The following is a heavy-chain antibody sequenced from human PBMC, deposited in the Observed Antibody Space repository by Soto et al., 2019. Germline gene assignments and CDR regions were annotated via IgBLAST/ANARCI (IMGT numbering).Heavy chain of an antibody. Sequence: EVQLVESGGGLVQPGGSLRLSCAASGFTVSSYWMHWVRQAPGKGLVWVSRINSDGSSTSYADSVKGRFTISRDNAKNTLYLQMNSLRAEDTAVYYCARAPLWFGELSRYWGQGTLVTVSS. V-gene: IGHV3-74*01. CDR1: GFTVSSYW. D-gene: IGHD3-10*01. J-gene: IGHJ4*02. CDR3: ARAPLWFGELSRY. CDR2: INSDGSST.